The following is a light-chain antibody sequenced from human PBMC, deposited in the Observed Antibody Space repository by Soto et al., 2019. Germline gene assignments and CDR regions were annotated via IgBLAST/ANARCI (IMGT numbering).Light chain of an antibody. V-gene: IGLV1-44*01. Sequence: QLVLTQAPSVSGTPGQRVTISCSGSSSNIGSNTVSWYQQVPGTAPKVLIYSNVQRPSGVPDRFSGSKSGTSASLAIGGLQSEDEADYYCAAWDGSLNGRVFGGGTKVTVL. J-gene: IGLJ3*02. CDR2: SNV. CDR1: SSNIGSNT. CDR3: AAWDGSLNGRV.